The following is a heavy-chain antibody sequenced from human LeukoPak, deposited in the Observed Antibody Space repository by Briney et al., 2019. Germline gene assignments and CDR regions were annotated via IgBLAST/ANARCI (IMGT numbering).Heavy chain of an antibody. CDR3: VSFYETY. Sequence: GGSLRLSCAASGFTFSTYAMHWVRQAPGKGLVWVSHINSDGSWTSYADSVKGRFTISKDNAKNTVYLQMNNLRAEDTAVYYCVSFYETYWGRGTLVTVSS. CDR1: GFTFSTYA. CDR2: INSDGSWT. J-gene: IGHJ4*02. D-gene: IGHD2/OR15-2a*01. V-gene: IGHV3-74*01.